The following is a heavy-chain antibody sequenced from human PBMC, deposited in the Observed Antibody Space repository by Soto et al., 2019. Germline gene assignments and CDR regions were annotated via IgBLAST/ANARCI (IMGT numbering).Heavy chain of an antibody. V-gene: IGHV4-4*02. Sequence: TCAVSGGSITGAHWWSWVRQSPGKGLEWIGEIYHSGGTNYNPSLKSRVTISVDTSKNQFSLKLSSVTAADTAVYYCARTLFTYGNWFDPWGQGTLVTVSS. CDR1: GGSITGAHW. CDR2: IYHSGGT. CDR3: ARTLFTYGNWFDP. J-gene: IGHJ5*02. D-gene: IGHD4-17*01.